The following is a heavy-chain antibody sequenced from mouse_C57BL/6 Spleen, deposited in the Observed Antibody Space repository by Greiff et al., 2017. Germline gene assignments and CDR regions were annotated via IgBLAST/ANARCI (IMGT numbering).Heavy chain of an antibody. CDR1: GYTFTSYW. CDR3: ARWTGKGVY. V-gene: IGHV1-64*01. J-gene: IGHJ2*01. D-gene: IGHD4-1*01. CDR2: IHPNSGST. Sequence: QVQLQQPGAELVKPGASVKLSCKASGYTFTSYWMHWVKQRPGQGLEWIGMIHPNSGSTNYNEKIKSKATLTVDKSSSTAYMQLSSLTSEDSAVYYCARWTGKGVYWGQGTTLTVSS.